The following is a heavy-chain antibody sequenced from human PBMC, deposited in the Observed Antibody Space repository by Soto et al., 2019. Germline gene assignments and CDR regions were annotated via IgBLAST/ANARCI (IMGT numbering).Heavy chain of an antibody. Sequence: DVQLVESGGGWVQSGRSLRLSCAASGFKFSDYWMSWVRQAPGRGREWVGNIKHDTSEAHYADSVKGRFSITRDNIMNFLFLQMRDLRADDTATYYCARDGLLFSGPYRPSRFDYWGLGALVTVSS. CDR2: IKHDTSEA. V-gene: IGHV3-7*03. D-gene: IGHD3-16*02. CDR3: ARDGLLFSGPYRPSRFDY. J-gene: IGHJ4*02. CDR1: GFKFSDYW.